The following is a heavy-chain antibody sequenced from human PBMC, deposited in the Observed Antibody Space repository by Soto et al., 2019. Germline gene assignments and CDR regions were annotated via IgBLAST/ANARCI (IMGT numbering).Heavy chain of an antibody. V-gene: IGHV3-21*01. CDR3: ATSKVVVIPNPFDY. CDR2: ISSSSSYI. J-gene: IGHJ4*02. D-gene: IGHD3-22*01. Sequence: PGGSLRLSCAASGFTFSSYSMNWVRQAPGEGLEWVSSISSSSSYIYYADSVKGRFTISRDNAKNSLYLQMNSLRAEDTAVYYCATSKVVVIPNPFDYWGQGTLVTVSS. CDR1: GFTFSSYS.